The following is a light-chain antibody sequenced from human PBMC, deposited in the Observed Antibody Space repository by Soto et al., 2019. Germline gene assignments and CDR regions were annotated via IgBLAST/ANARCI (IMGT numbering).Light chain of an antibody. CDR1: QDISNY. J-gene: IGKJ4*01. CDR2: AAS. V-gene: IGKV1-16*02. Sequence: DIQMTQSPSSLSASVGDRVTITCRASQDISNYLAWFQQKPGKAPKSLIYAASNLQSGVPSNFSGSGSGTDFILTISSLQPEDFATYYCQQYHTFPLTFGGGTKVDIK. CDR3: QQYHTFPLT.